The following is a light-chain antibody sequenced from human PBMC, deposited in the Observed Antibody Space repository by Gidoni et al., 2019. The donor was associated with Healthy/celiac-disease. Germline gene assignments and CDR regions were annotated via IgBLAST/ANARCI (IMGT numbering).Light chain of an antibody. V-gene: IGKV3-11*01. CDR1: QSVSIY. CDR3: QQRSNGFT. CDR2: DAS. J-gene: IGKJ3*01. Sequence: IVLTQSPATLSFSPGERATLSCRASQSVSIYLAWYQQKPGQAPRLLIYDASNRATGIPARFSGSGSGTDFTLTISSLEPEDFAVYYCQQRSNGFTFGPGTKVEIK.